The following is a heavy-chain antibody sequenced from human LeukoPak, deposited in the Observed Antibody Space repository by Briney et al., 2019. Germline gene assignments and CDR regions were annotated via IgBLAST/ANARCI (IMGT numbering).Heavy chain of an antibody. V-gene: IGHV4-59*01. J-gene: IGHJ5*02. Sequence: SETLSLTCTVSGGSIGSYYWSWIRQSPGKGLEWIGYIYFSGSTNYNPSLKSRVTISVDTSKNQFSLKLSSVTAADTAVYYCARSAAGYSNGWFTNWFDPWGQGILVTVSS. D-gene: IGHD6-19*01. CDR3: ARSAAGYSNGWFTNWFDP. CDR2: IYFSGST. CDR1: GGSIGSYY.